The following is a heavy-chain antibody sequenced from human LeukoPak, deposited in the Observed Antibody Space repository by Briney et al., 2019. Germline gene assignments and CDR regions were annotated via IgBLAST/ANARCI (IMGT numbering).Heavy chain of an antibody. CDR2: ISSSSSYI. V-gene: IGHV3-21*01. Sequence: KPGGSLRLSCAASGFTFSSYSMNWVRQAPGKGLEWVSSISSSSSYIYYADSVKGRFTISRDNAKNSLYLQTNSLRAEDTAVYYDTSPNPRIAARPYYYYYMDVWGKGTTVTVSS. CDR1: GFTFSSYS. J-gene: IGHJ6*03. CDR3: TSPNPRIAARPYYYYYMDV. D-gene: IGHD6-6*01.